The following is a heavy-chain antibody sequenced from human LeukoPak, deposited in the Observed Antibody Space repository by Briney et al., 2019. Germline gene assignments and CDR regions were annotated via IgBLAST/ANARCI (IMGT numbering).Heavy chain of an antibody. CDR2: INHSGST. Sequence: PSETLSLTCAVYGGSFSGYYWSWIRQPPGKGLEWIGEINHSGSTNYNPSLKSRVTISVDTSKNQFSLKLSSVTAADTAVYYCARKGWFAPWGQGTLVTVSS. CDR3: ARKGWFAP. V-gene: IGHV4-34*01. J-gene: IGHJ5*02. CDR1: GGSFSGYY.